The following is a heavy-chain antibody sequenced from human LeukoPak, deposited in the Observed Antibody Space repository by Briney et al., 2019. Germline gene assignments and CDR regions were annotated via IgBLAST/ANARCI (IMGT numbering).Heavy chain of an antibody. CDR1: GGTFSSYA. CDR2: IIPIFGTA. J-gene: IGHJ4*02. D-gene: IGHD3-16*01. CDR3: ARRGSFYDYDEDY. V-gene: IGHV1-69*13. Sequence: ASVKVSCKASGGTFSSYAISWVRQAPGQGLEWMGGIIPIFGTANYAQKFQGRVTITADESTSTAYMELSSLRSEDTAVYYCARRGSFYDYDEDYWGQGTLVTVSS.